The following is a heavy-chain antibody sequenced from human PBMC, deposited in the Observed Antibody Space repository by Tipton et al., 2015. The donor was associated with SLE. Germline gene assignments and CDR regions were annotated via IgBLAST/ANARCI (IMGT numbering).Heavy chain of an antibody. V-gene: IGHV3-33*08. J-gene: IGHJ3*02. CDR1: GFTLGTYA. CDR3: ARDSRYYGSGSNPFVI. CDR2: LCFVGSNK. Sequence: SLRLSCAASGFTLGTYAMSCIRLAPRESKAWVAGLCFVGSNKYYADSVKGRFTISRDNSKNTLYLQMNSLRAEDTAVYYCARDSRYYGSGSNPFVIWG. D-gene: IGHD3-10*01.